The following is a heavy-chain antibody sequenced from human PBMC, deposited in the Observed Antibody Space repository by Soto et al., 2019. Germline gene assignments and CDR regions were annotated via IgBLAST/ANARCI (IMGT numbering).Heavy chain of an antibody. V-gene: IGHV3-23*01. CDR1: HSTFSSFG. D-gene: IGHD2-15*01. Sequence: EVQLLESGGGLVQPGGSLRLSCVASHSTFSSFGMNWVRQAPGKGLEWVSAVSASGGRTYYADSVRGRFTISRDNSKTTLYLQMSTLRGDDTAVYYCAQRAPGVGASVGPFDVWGPGTMVAVSS. J-gene: IGHJ3*01. CDR2: VSASGGRT. CDR3: AQRAPGVGASVGPFDV.